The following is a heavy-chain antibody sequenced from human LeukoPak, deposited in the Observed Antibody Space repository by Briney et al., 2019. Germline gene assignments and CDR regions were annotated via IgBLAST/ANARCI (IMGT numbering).Heavy chain of an antibody. J-gene: IGHJ4*02. CDR3: TTGDRGY. V-gene: IGHV3-73*01. CDR2: IRSKVSSYAT. CDR1: GFSFSGSA. D-gene: IGHD7-27*01. Sequence: PGGSLKLSCATSGFSFSGSAMPWVRQASGKGLEWVGRIRSKVSSYATAYAASAKGRFTISREDSKNTAYLQMNSLKTEDTAVYYCTTGDRGYWGQGILVTVSS.